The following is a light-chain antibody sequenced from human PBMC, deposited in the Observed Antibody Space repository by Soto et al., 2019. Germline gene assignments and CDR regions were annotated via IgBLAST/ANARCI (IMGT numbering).Light chain of an antibody. V-gene: IGKV1-33*01. CDR1: QDIRNY. CDR3: KQCANLPLT. CDR2: GAS. Sequence: DIQTPQSPCSLSASVGARVTITCQANQDIRNYLNWYQKKPGKANNLLIYGASDLAPGVPSRFSGSGSGTDFSFTISSLQPEEIATYYCKQCANLPLTVGPGTKVDIK. J-gene: IGKJ3*01.